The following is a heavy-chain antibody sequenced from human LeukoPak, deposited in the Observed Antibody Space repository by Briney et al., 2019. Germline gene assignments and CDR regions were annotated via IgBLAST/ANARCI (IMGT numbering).Heavy chain of an antibody. Sequence: GGSLRLSCTASGFRLSSYEMNWVRQAPGKGLEWVSSISSSSSYIYYADSVKGRFTISRDNAKNSLYLQMNSLRAEDTAVYYCARDQGPGIAVAGIPFDYWGQGTLVTVSS. CDR2: ISSSSSYI. CDR3: ARDQGPGIAVAGIPFDY. J-gene: IGHJ4*02. D-gene: IGHD6-19*01. CDR1: GFRLSSYE. V-gene: IGHV3-21*01.